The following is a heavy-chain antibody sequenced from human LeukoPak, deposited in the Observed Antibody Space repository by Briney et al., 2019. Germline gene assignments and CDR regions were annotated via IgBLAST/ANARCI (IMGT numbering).Heavy chain of an antibody. Sequence: SQTLSLTCTVSGGSISSGGYYWSWIRQHPGKGLEWIGYIYYSGSTYYNPSLKSRVTISVDTSKNQFSLKLSSVTAADTAVYYCARGGRTQQPGYFNYWGQGTLVTVSS. CDR1: GGSISSGGYY. V-gene: IGHV4-31*03. CDR3: ARGGRTQQPGYFNY. CDR2: IYYSGST. D-gene: IGHD6-13*01. J-gene: IGHJ4*02.